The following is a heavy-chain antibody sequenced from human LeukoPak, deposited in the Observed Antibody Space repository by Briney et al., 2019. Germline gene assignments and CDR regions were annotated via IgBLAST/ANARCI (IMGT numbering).Heavy chain of an antibody. CDR2: IYYSGST. V-gene: IGHV4-59*08. Sequence: PSETLSLTCTVSGGSIRSYYWSWIRQPPGKGLEWIGYIYYSGSTNYNPSLKSRVTISVDTSKNQFSLKLSSVTAADTAVYYCARGITIFGPNWFDPWGQGTLVTVSS. CDR3: ARGITIFGPNWFDP. D-gene: IGHD3-3*01. J-gene: IGHJ5*02. CDR1: GGSIRSYY.